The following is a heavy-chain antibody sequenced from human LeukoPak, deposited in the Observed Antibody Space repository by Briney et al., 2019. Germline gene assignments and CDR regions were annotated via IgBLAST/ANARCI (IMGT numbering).Heavy chain of an antibody. V-gene: IGHV3-23*01. CDR1: GFTFSNYA. CDR3: AKVTTWYFDL. J-gene: IGHJ2*01. D-gene: IGHD1-14*01. Sequence: PGASLRLSCAASGFTFSNYAMTWVRHAPGKGLEWVSGISDSGSNTYYADSAKGRFTISRDNSKNTLYLQMNSLRTEDTAVYYCAKVTTWYFDLWGRGTLVTISS. CDR2: ISDSGSNT.